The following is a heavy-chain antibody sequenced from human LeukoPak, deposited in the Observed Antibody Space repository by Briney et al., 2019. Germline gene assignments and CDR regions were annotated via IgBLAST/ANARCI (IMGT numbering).Heavy chain of an antibody. CDR2: IYTNENT. J-gene: IGHJ4*02. CDR1: GGSISGYY. D-gene: IGHD3-10*01. Sequence: SETLSLTCTVSGGSISGYYWSWIRQPPAKGLQWIGYIYTNENTKYSPSLQSRVTMSVDTSKNQFSLKLTSVTAADTAVYYCVRQAYYSESGSWTSFDYWGQGTLVPVSS. V-gene: IGHV4-4*09. CDR3: VRQAYYSESGSWTSFDY.